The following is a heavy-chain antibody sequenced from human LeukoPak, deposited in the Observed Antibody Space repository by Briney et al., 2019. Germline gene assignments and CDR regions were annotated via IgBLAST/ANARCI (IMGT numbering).Heavy chain of an antibody. CDR2: INTNTGNP. D-gene: IGHD3-16*01. Sequence: ASVKVSCKASGYTFTSYAMNWVRQAPGQGLEWMGWINTNTGNPTYAQGFTRRFVFSLDTSVSTAYLQISSLKAEDTAVYYCARVGDYVWGSYHYSDYWGQGTLVTVSS. J-gene: IGHJ4*02. CDR3: ARVGDYVWGSYHYSDY. V-gene: IGHV7-4-1*02. CDR1: GYTFTSYA.